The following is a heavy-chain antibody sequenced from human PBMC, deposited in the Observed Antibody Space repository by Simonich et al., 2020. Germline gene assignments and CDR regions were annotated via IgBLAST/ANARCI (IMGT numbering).Heavy chain of an antibody. CDR1: GYSFTSYW. D-gene: IGHD1-1*01. CDR2: ISPGYSDT. V-gene: IGHV5-51*01. J-gene: IGHJ3*02. Sequence: EVQLVQSGAEVKKPGESLKISYKGSGYSFTSYWIGWVSPMPGKGLELIVIISPGYSDTSYSPSFQGQVTISADKSISTAYLQWSSLKASDTAMYYCARQLNDFDIWGQGTMVTVSS. CDR3: ARQLNDFDI.